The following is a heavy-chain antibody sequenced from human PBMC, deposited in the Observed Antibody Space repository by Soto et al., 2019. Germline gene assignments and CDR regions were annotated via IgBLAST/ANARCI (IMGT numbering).Heavy chain of an antibody. Sequence: EVQLVESGGGLVQPGGSLRLSCAASGFTFSDHYMDWVRQAPGKGLEWVGRTRNKANSYTTEYAASVKGRFTISRDDSKNSLYLQMNSLKTEDTAVYYCARGGKWLVVERYYYYGMDVWGQGTTVTVSS. V-gene: IGHV3-72*01. D-gene: IGHD6-19*01. CDR1: GFTFSDHY. CDR3: ARGGKWLVVERYYYYGMDV. J-gene: IGHJ6*02. CDR2: TRNKANSYTT.